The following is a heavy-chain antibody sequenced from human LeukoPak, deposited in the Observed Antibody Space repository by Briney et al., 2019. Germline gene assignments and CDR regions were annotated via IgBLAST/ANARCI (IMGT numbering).Heavy chain of an antibody. D-gene: IGHD4-23*01. CDR3: AKSGNNRFDY. J-gene: IGHJ4*02. CDR2: ISASGTIT. V-gene: IGHV3-11*01. Sequence: LSLTCAVYGGSFSGYYWSWIRQPPGKGLEWISYISASGTITHYADSVEGRFTISRDSAKNSLYLQMNSLRTEDTAVYYCAKSGNNRFDYWGQGTLVTVSS. CDR1: GGSFSGYY.